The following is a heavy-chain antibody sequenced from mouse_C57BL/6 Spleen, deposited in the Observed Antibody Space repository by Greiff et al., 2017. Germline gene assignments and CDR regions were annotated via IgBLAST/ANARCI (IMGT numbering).Heavy chain of an antibody. CDR1: GYTFTDYY. V-gene: IGHV1-26*01. D-gene: IGHD5-1-1*01. CDR2: INPNNGGT. J-gene: IGHJ2*01. CDR3: ARDTGYCDY. Sequence: EVQLQQSGPELVKPGASVKISCKASGYTFTDYYMNWVKQSHGKSLEWIGDINPNNGGTSYNQKFKGKATLTVDKSSSTAYMELRSLTSEDSAVYYCARDTGYCDYWGQGTTLTVSS.